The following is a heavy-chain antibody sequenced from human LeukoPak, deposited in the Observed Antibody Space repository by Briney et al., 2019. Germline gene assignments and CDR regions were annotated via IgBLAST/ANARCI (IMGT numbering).Heavy chain of an antibody. Sequence: PSETLSLTCAVSGGSISSSNWWSWVRQPPGKGLEWIGEIYHSGSTNYNPSLKSRVTISVDKSKNQFSLKLSSVAAADTAVYYCAKSSRSSGWYLGIDYWGQGTLVTVSS. CDR2: IYHSGST. V-gene: IGHV4-4*02. CDR3: AKSSRSSGWYLGIDY. D-gene: IGHD6-19*01. CDR1: GGSISSSNW. J-gene: IGHJ4*02.